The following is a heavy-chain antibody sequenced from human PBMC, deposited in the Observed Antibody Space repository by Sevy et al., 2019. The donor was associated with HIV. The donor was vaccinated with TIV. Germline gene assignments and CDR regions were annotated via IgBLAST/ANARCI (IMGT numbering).Heavy chain of an antibody. CDR1: GFSFDSYG. J-gene: IGHJ6*03. Sequence: QLGGSLRLSCAVSGFSFDSYGMTWVRQAPGKGLEWVSGISGSGTRTYYADSVKGRFIISRDNSKNTLYLQMNSLRSEDTAIYYCAKGGGGHYDPDEIGYYFYYYNMDVWGKGTTVTVSS. D-gene: IGHD3-22*01. CDR3: AKGGGGHYDPDEIGYYFYYYNMDV. V-gene: IGHV3-23*01. CDR2: ISGSGTRT.